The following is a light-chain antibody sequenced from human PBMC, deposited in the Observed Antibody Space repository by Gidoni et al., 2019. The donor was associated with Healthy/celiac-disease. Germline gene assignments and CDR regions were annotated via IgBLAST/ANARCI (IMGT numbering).Light chain of an antibody. CDR2: EVS. J-gene: IGLJ1*01. Sequence: QSALTQPPSASGSPGQSVTISCTGISSDVGGYNYVSWYQQHPGKAPKLMIYEVSKLPSGVPDRFSGSKSGNTASLTVSGLQAEDEADYYCSSYAGSNNYVFGTGTKVTVL. V-gene: IGLV2-8*01. CDR3: SSYAGSNNYV. CDR1: SSDVGGYNY.